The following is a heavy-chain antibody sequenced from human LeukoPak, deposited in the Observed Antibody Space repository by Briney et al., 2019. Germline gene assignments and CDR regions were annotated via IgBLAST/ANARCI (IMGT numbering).Heavy chain of an antibody. J-gene: IGHJ4*02. CDR2: IWYDGSKK. V-gene: IGHV3-33*01. Sequence: GGSLRLSCAASGFTFSDYGMHWVRQASGKGLEWVAIIWYDGSKKYYADSVKGRFTISRDNSKNTLYLQMNSLGAEDTAVYYCARGGYYDSSSYYLFDYWGQGTLVTVSS. CDR3: ARGGYYDSSSYYLFDY. D-gene: IGHD3-22*01. CDR1: GFTFSDYG.